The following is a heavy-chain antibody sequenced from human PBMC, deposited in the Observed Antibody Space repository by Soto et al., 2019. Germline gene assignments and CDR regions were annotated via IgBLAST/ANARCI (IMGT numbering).Heavy chain of an antibody. J-gene: IGHJ6*02. Sequence: ASAKVSCKASGYTFTSYGISWVRQAPGQGLEWMGWISAYNGNTNYAQKLQGRVTMTTDTSTSTAYMELRSLRSDDTAVYYCARDHLLSQGYDRCGIDFRAQRTTVPVSS. CDR2: ISAYNGNT. CDR3: ARDHLLSQGYDRCGIDF. CDR1: GYTFTSYG. V-gene: IGHV1-18*01. D-gene: IGHD2-15*01.